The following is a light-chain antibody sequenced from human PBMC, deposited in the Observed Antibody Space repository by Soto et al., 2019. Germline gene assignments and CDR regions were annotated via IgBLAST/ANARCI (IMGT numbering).Light chain of an antibody. J-gene: IGKJ1*01. CDR1: QGIGDT. CDR2: DTS. Sequence: EVVMTQSPATLSVSPGEGVTLSCRANQGIGDTLAWYQHKPGQTPRLLIYDTSTRATGVPARFSGSRSGPEFTLTISSLQPEDFATYYCQQNYRNTPWTFGQGTKVDIK. CDR3: QQNYRNTPWT. V-gene: IGKV3-15*01.